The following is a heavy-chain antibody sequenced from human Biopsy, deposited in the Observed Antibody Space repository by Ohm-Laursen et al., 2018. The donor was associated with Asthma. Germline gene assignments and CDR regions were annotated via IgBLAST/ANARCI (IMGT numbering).Heavy chain of an antibody. CDR2: ISVYNGNT. CDR3: ARAVDYSHYYGIDV. CDR1: GYTFNSAG. D-gene: IGHD3-10*01. Sequence: GATVKISCKASGYTFNSAGITWLRQAPGQGLEWMGWISVYNGNTKVAQKLQDRVTMITDTSTSTAYMELRSLGSDDTAVYFCARAVDYSHYYGIDVWGQGTTVTVS. V-gene: IGHV1-18*01. J-gene: IGHJ6*02.